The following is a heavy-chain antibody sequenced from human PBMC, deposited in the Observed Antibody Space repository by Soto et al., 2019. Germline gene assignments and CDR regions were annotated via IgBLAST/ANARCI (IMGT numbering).Heavy chain of an antibody. CDR1: GFSFNNFA. V-gene: IGHV3-30*04. J-gene: IGHJ2*01. Sequence: QVQLVESGGGVVEPGRSLRLSCVVSGFSFNNFAMHWVRQAPGKGLEWVAHILHAGTKEDYLESVKGRFSISRDNSKNTLYLQMNGLTTDHTSLYYCVRDRGSTYGTFWNFDLWGRGTLVTVSS. D-gene: IGHD1-26*01. CDR2: ILHAGTKE. CDR3: VRDRGSTYGTFWNFDL.